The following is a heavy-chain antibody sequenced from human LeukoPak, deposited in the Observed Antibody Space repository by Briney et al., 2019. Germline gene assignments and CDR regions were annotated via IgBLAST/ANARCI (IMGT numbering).Heavy chain of an antibody. V-gene: IGHV3-7*01. J-gene: IGHJ3*02. Sequence: GGSLRLSCAASGFTFSSYWMSWVRQAPGKGLEWVANIKQDGSEKYYADSVKGRFTISRDNAKNSLYLQMNSLRAEDTAVYYCARDYCSSTSCPTMGGAFDIWGQGTIVTVSS. CDR2: IKQDGSEK. CDR3: ARDYCSSTSCPTMGGAFDI. CDR1: GFTFSSYW. D-gene: IGHD2-2*01.